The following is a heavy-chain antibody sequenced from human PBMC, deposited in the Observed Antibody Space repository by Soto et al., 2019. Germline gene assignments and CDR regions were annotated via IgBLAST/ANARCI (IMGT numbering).Heavy chain of an antibody. J-gene: IGHJ4*02. V-gene: IGHV3-11*06. Sequence: QVHLVESGGALVKPGGSLRLSCAVSGFSFSDYYMNWIRQAPGKGLEWLSCISSTATYTNYADSVRGRFTISRDSAKNSLYLDMNGLRAEDTAVYYCARARLVVEGRFDYWGQGTLVTVSS. CDR1: GFSFSDYY. D-gene: IGHD3-22*01. CDR3: ARARLVVEGRFDY. CDR2: ISSTATYT.